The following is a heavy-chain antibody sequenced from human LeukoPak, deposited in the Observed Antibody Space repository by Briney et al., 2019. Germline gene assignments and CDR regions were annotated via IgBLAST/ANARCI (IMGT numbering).Heavy chain of an antibody. Sequence: GGSLRLSCAASGFTFSDYYMSWIRQAPGKGRDWVSYISSSSSYTNYADSVKGRFTISRDNAKNSLYLQMSRLRAEDTAVYYCARVGRGYSYGSGVDYWGQGTLVTVSS. J-gene: IGHJ4*02. CDR3: ARVGRGYSYGSGVDY. D-gene: IGHD5-18*01. V-gene: IGHV3-11*06. CDR1: GFTFSDYY. CDR2: ISSSSSYT.